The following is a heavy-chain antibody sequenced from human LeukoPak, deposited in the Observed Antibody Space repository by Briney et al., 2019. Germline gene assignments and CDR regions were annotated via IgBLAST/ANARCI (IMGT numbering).Heavy chain of an antibody. CDR3: GRVERLWGSYLPRYYYYMDV. CDR1: GYTFSEYG. D-gene: IGHD3-9*01. Sequence: ASVKVSCKASGYTFSEYGISWVRQAPGQGLGWLGRIAAYNGNIDIPQKFQGRVTMTTETSTSTAYMELKSLRSDDTAVYYCGRVERLWGSYLPRYYYYMDVWGNGTTVIVSS. J-gene: IGHJ6*03. V-gene: IGHV1-18*01. CDR2: IAAYNGNI.